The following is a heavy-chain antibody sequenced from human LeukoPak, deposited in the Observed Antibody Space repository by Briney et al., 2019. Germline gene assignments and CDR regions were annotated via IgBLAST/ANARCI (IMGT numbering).Heavy chain of an antibody. CDR1: GGSTSSSFYY. CDR2: IYYTGST. D-gene: IGHD2-21*01. Sequence: SETLSLTCTVSGGSTSSSFYYWGWIRQPPGKGLEWIGSIYYTGSTYYNPSLKSRVTISVDTSKNQFSLKLSSVTAADTAVYYCARRMRGLIRGHFAFDIWGQGTMVTVSS. J-gene: IGHJ3*02. V-gene: IGHV4-39*01. CDR3: ARRMRGLIRGHFAFDI.